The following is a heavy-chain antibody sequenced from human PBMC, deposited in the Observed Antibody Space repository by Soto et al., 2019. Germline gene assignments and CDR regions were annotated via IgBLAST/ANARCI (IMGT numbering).Heavy chain of an antibody. CDR1: GYTFTSYG. J-gene: IGHJ4*02. V-gene: IGHV1-18*01. CDR2: ISAYNGNT. D-gene: IGHD3-22*01. Sequence: QVQLVQSGAEVKKPGASVKVSCKASGYTFTSYGITWVRQAPGQGLEWMGWISAYNGNTNYAQKLQGRVTMSTDTSTSTAYMELRSLRSDDTAVYYCARARVNYYDSSGYPDYWGQGTLVTVSS. CDR3: ARARVNYYDSSGYPDY.